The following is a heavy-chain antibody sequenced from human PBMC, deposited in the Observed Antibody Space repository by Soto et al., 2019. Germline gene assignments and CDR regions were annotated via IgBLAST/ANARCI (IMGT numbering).Heavy chain of an antibody. Sequence: EVQLVESGGGLVQPGRSLRLSCAASGFTFDDYAMHWVRQAPGKGLEWVSGISWNSGSIGYADSVKGRFTISRDNPKNSLYLQMNSLRAEDTALYYCAKGGYNWNSYLHYWGQGTLVTVSS. J-gene: IGHJ4*02. CDR1: GFTFDDYA. CDR3: AKGGYNWNSYLHY. CDR2: ISWNSGSI. V-gene: IGHV3-9*01. D-gene: IGHD1-7*01.